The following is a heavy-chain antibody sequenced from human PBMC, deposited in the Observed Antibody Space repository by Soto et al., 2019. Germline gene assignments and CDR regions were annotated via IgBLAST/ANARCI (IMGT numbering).Heavy chain of an antibody. V-gene: IGHV3-30-3*01. J-gene: IGHJ4*02. CDR3: ARVVIYDFDPYYFDY. D-gene: IGHD3-3*01. Sequence: QVQLVESGGGVVQPGRSLRLSCAASGFTFSSYAMHWVRQAPGKGLEWVAVISYDGSNKYYADSVKGRFTISRDNSKNTLYLKMNSLRAEDTAVYYCARVVIYDFDPYYFDYWGQGTLVTVSS. CDR2: ISYDGSNK. CDR1: GFTFSSYA.